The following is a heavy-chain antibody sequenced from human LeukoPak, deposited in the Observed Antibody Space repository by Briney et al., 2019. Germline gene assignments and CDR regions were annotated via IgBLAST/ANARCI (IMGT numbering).Heavy chain of an antibody. CDR1: GFTFSSYA. Sequence: GGSLRLSCAASGFTFSSYAMHWVRQAPGKGLEWVAVISYDGSNKYYVDSVKGRFTISRDNSKNTLYLQMNSLRAEDTAVYYCARGAIVGATLSGYWGQGTLVTVSS. V-gene: IGHV3-30-3*01. CDR3: ARGAIVGATLSGY. J-gene: IGHJ4*02. CDR2: ISYDGSNK. D-gene: IGHD1-26*01.